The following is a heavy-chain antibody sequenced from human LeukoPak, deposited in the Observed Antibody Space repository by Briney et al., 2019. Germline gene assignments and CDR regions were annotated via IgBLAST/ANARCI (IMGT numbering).Heavy chain of an antibody. J-gene: IGHJ3*02. CDR1: GGSISSSSYY. V-gene: IGHV4-39*01. CDR2: IYYSGST. CDR3: ARPVGGGEAFVI. D-gene: IGHD1-26*01. Sequence: PSETLSLTCTVSGGSISSSSYYWGWIRHPPGKGLEWIGSIYYSGSTYYNPSLKSRVTISVDTSKNQFSLKLSSVTAADTAVSYCARPVGGGEAFVIWGQGTMATVSS.